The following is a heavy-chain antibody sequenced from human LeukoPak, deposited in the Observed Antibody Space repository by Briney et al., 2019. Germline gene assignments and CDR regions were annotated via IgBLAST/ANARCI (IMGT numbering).Heavy chain of an antibody. D-gene: IGHD3-22*01. Sequence: GGSLRLSCAASGFTFSSYAMHWVRQGPGKGLEWVAVISYDGSNKYYADSVKGRFTISRDNSKNTLYLQMNSLRAEDTAVYYCARDDSSGYHPPFDYWGQGTLVTVSS. CDR3: ARDDSSGYHPPFDY. CDR1: GFTFSSYA. V-gene: IGHV3-30-3*01. J-gene: IGHJ4*02. CDR2: ISYDGSNK.